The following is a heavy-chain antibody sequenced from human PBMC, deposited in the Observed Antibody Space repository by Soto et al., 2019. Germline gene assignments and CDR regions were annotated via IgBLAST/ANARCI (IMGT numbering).Heavy chain of an antibody. CDR2: IYYNGNT. Sequence: QVQLQESGPGLVKPSETLSLTCSVSGGSISNHSWSWIRQPPGKGLEWIGYIYYNGNTNYNPSLKSRVTMSVDTSRNQISLKLTTVTAADTAVYYCTRANWYSEYWGQGTLVTVSS. CDR3: TRANWYSEY. D-gene: IGHD7-27*01. V-gene: IGHV4-59*11. CDR1: GGSISNHS. J-gene: IGHJ4*02.